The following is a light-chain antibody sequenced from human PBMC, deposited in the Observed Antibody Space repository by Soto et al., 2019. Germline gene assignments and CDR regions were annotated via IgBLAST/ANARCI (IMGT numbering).Light chain of an antibody. CDR3: AGWDDSVHGHV. CDR1: SSNIGGNT. Sequence: QSVLTQPPSASGTPGQRVTISCSGSSSNIGGNTVNWYQHLPGTAPKLLIYSNNQRPSGVPDRFSGSKSGTSASLAISGLQSEDEADYYCAGWDDSVHGHVFGTGTKGTVL. J-gene: IGLJ1*01. CDR2: SNN. V-gene: IGLV1-44*01.